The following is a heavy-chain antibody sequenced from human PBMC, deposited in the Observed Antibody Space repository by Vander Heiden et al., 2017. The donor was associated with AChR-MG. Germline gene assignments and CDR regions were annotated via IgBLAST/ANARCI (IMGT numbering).Heavy chain of an antibody. CDR3: VRAHPSGFYGAFDF. J-gene: IGHJ3*01. D-gene: IGHD3-22*01. CDR1: GFTFTEYG. V-gene: IGHV3-33*01. Sequence: QVQLVASGGVVVQPGRSLRLSCEVSGFTFTEYGMHWVRQAPGKGLEWVAIIFYDGNKKNYADSVRGRFTISRDNSKNTLFLEMKGLRVEDTALYYCVRAHPSGFYGAFDFWGQGTVVTVSS. CDR2: IFYDGNKK.